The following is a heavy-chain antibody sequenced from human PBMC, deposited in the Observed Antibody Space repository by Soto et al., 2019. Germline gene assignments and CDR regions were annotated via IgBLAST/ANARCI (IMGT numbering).Heavy chain of an antibody. D-gene: IGHD3-3*01. CDR3: ARAYYDFWSGYYSWLDP. J-gene: IGHJ5*02. Sequence: SETLSLTCTVSGGSISSYYWSWIRQPPGKGLEWIGYIYYSGSTNYNPSLKSRVTISVDTSKNQFSLKLSSVTAADTAVYYCARAYYDFWSGYYSWLDPWGQGTLVTVSS. V-gene: IGHV4-59*01. CDR1: GGSISSYY. CDR2: IYYSGST.